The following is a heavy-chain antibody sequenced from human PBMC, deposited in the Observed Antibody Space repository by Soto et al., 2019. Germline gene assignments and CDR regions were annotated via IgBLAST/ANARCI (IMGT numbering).Heavy chain of an antibody. CDR2: INCKNGDT. J-gene: IGHJ4*02. V-gene: IGHV1-2*02. D-gene: IGHD3-3*01. CDR3: VRDSVPTILYLDY. Sequence: ASVKVSCKASGYTFTDYYIHWVRQAPGQGLEWMGWINCKNGDTNFAQKFQGRVTMTRDTSISTAYMELFSLRSDDTAVYYCVRDSVPTILYLDYWGQGTLVNVSS. CDR1: GYTFTDYY.